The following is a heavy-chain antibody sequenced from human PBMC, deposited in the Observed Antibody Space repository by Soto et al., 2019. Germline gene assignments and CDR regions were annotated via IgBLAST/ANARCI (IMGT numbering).Heavy chain of an antibody. CDR1: GGSINYSY. CDR2: ISYTGSA. D-gene: IGHD4-17*01. CDR3: ARVKYGDYYYAMDV. V-gene: IGHV4-59*01. Sequence: SETLSLTCTVSGGSINYSYWTWIRQPPGKGLEWIGYISYTGSANYNASLKSRLTISVDTSKNQFSLKLSSVTAADTALYYCARVKYGDYYYAMDVWGQGTTVTVSS. J-gene: IGHJ6*02.